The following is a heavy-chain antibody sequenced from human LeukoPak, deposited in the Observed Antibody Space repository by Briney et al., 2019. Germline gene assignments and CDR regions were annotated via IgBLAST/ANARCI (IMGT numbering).Heavy chain of an antibody. CDR3: AKSQNYYDNSGYYYLDY. J-gene: IGHJ4*02. CDR1: GISFSSFG. V-gene: IGHV3-30*02. CDR2: IRYDGHNK. Sequence: PGGSLRLSCAASGISFSSFGMHWVRQAPGKGLEWVTFIRYDGHNKYYADSVKGRFTISRDNSKNTLYLQMNGLRPEDTAVYYCAKSQNYYDNSGYYYLDYWGQGNLVTVSS. D-gene: IGHD3-22*01.